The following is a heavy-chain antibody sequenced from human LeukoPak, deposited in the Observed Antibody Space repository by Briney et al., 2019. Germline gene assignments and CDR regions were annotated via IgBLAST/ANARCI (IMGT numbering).Heavy chain of an antibody. J-gene: IGHJ4*02. CDR3: ARGGLSEPGTTGY. V-gene: IGHV1-46*01. CDR1: DYTFTSYG. D-gene: IGHD1-7*01. CDR2: INPSGGST. Sequence: GASVKVSCKASDYTFTSYGIGWVRQAPGQGLEWMGIINPSGGSTSYAQKFQGRVTMTRDMSTSTVYMELSSLRSEDTAVYYCARGGLSEPGTTGYWGQGTLVTVSS.